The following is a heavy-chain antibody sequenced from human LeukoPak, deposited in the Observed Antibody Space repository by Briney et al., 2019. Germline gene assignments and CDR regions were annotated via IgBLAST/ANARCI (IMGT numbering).Heavy chain of an antibody. Sequence: GGSLRLSCAASGFTSSSYSMNWVRQAPGKGLEWVSSISSSSSYIYYADSVKGRFTISRDNAKNSLYLQMNSLRAEDTAVYYCAREWELLEPYYYGMDVWGQGTTVTVSS. CDR3: AREWELLEPYYYGMDV. CDR1: GFTSSSYS. D-gene: IGHD1-26*01. V-gene: IGHV3-21*01. J-gene: IGHJ6*02. CDR2: ISSSSSYI.